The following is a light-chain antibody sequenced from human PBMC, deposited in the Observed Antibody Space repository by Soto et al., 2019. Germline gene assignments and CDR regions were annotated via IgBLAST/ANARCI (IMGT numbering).Light chain of an antibody. V-gene: IGKV3-20*01. Sequence: EIVLTQSPGILSLSPGERATLSCRASQSVSSSYLAWYQQKPGQAPRLLIYGASNRATGIPDRFRASGSKTNCALAISIREPEDFAVYYWQQYESSPPYTFGQGTKLEIK. J-gene: IGKJ2*01. CDR1: QSVSSSY. CDR3: QQYESSPPYT. CDR2: GAS.